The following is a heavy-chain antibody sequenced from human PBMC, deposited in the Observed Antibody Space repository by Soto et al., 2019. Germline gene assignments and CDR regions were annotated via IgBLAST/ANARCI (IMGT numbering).Heavy chain of an antibody. Sequence: PGESLKISCKGSGYSFTSYWIGWVRQMPGKGLEWMGIIYPGDSDTRYSPSFQGQVTISADKSISTAYLQWSSLKASDTAMYYCARTPAIYDYVWGSYRFYVMDVWGQGTTVTVSS. D-gene: IGHD3-16*02. V-gene: IGHV5-51*01. CDR1: GYSFTSYW. J-gene: IGHJ6*02. CDR2: IYPGDSDT. CDR3: ARTPAIYDYVWGSYRFYVMDV.